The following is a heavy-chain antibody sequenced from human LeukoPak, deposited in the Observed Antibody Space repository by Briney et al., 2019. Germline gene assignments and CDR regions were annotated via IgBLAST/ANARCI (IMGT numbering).Heavy chain of an antibody. Sequence: PSETLSLTCTVSGYSISSGYYWGWIRQPPGKGLEWIGSIYHSGSTYYNPSLKSRVTISVDTSKNQFSLKLSSVTAADTAVYYCARGGVWFGELSAFDYWGQGTLVTVSS. CDR1: GYSISSGYY. CDR3: ARGGVWFGELSAFDY. D-gene: IGHD3-10*01. J-gene: IGHJ4*02. CDR2: IYHSGST. V-gene: IGHV4-38-2*02.